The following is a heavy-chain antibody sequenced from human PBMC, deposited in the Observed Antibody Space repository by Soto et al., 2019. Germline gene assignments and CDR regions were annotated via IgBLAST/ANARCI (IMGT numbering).Heavy chain of an antibody. V-gene: IGHV3-30*18. CDR3: AKDTRWELPGSFDY. Sequence: AGGSLRLSCASSGFTFSSYGMHLVRQAPGKGLEWVAVISYDGSNKYYADSVKGRFTISRDNSKNTLYLQMNSLRAEDTAVYYCAKDTRWELPGSFDYWGQGTLVTVSS. CDR2: ISYDGSNK. CDR1: GFTFSSYG. D-gene: IGHD2-15*01. J-gene: IGHJ4*02.